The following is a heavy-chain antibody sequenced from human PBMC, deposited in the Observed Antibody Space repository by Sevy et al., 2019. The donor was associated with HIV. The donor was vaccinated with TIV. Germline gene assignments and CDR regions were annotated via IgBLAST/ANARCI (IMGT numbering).Heavy chain of an antibody. Sequence: GESLKISCKGSGYSFTSHWLGWVRHMPGKGLEWMGIIYPDDSDTKYSPSFQGQVTFSADKSISTAYLQWSSLKASDTAVYYCATSRSGYFDSSGYHIYWGQGTLVTVSS. J-gene: IGHJ4*02. D-gene: IGHD3-22*01. V-gene: IGHV5-51*01. CDR2: IYPDDSDT. CDR3: ATSRSGYFDSSGYHIY. CDR1: GYSFTSHW.